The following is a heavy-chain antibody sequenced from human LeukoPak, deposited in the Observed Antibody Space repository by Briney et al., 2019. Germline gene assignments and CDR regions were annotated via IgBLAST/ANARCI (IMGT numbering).Heavy chain of an antibody. D-gene: IGHD2-2*01. J-gene: IGHJ5*02. V-gene: IGHV3-53*01. CDR1: GFTVSSNY. CDR3: ARERYCSSTSCPNWFDP. CDR2: IYSGGST. Sequence: GGSLRLSCAASGFTVSSNYMSWVRKAPGKGLEWVSVIYSGGSTYYADSVKGRFTISRDNSKNTLYLQMNSLRAEDTAVYYCARERYCSSTSCPNWFDPWGQGTLVTVSS.